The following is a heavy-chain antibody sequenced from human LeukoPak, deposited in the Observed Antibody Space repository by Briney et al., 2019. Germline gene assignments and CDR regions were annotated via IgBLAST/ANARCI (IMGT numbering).Heavy chain of an antibody. J-gene: IGHJ6*03. D-gene: IGHD6-6*01. CDR3: ARGDEYSSSSSYYYYMDV. V-gene: IGHV3-33*08. CDR1: GFTFSSYW. CDR2: IWHDGRNK. Sequence: GGSLRLSCAASGFTFSSYWMSWVRQAPGKGLEWVAVIWHDGRNKYYADSVKGRFTISRDNSKNTLYLQMNSLRAEDTAVYYCARGDEYSSSSSYYYYMDVWGKGTTLTVSS.